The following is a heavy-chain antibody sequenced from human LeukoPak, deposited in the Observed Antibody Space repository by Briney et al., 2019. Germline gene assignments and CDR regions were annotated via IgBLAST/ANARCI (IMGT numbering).Heavy chain of an antibody. Sequence: GGSLRLSCAASGFTFSSYAMTWVRQAPGKGLEWVSSISGSGGSTSYADSVKGRFTISRDNSKNTLYLQMNSLRAEDTAVYYCAKVSSSWYQEAFDIWGQGTMVTVSS. CDR1: GFTFSSYA. CDR2: ISGSGGST. V-gene: IGHV3-23*01. J-gene: IGHJ3*02. CDR3: AKVSSSWYQEAFDI. D-gene: IGHD6-13*01.